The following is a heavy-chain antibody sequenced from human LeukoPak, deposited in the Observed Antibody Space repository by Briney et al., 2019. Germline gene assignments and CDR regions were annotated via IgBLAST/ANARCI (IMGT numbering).Heavy chain of an antibody. CDR1: GYSISSGYY. Sequence: SETLSLTCTVSGYSISSGYYWNWIRQPPGEGLEWVGSIFHSGTTYYNPSLKSRVTMSVDTSKNQFSLRLTSVTAADTAMYYCTRAPDSYNGYFQPWGQGTLVSVSS. D-gene: IGHD5-24*01. V-gene: IGHV4-38-2*02. J-gene: IGHJ1*01. CDR3: TRAPDSYNGYFQP. CDR2: IFHSGTT.